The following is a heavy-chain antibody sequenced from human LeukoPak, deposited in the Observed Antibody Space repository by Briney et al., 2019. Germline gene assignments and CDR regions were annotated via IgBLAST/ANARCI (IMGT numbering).Heavy chain of an antibody. CDR1: GASISSGSYY. J-gene: IGHJ5*02. D-gene: IGHD2-2*01. V-gene: IGHV4-39*07. CDR3: ARGRAVPAAGPYNWFDP. Sequence: SETLSLTCTVSGASISSGSYYWSWIRQPPGKGLEWIGEINHSGSTNYNPSLKSRVTISIDTSKNQFSLKLSSVTAADTAVYYCARGRAVPAAGPYNWFDPWGQGTLVTVSS. CDR2: INHSGST.